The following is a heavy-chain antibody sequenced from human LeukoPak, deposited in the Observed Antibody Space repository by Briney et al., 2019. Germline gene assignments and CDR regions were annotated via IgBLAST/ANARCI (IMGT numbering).Heavy chain of an antibody. Sequence: QTGGSLRLSCAASGFTFSSYAMSWVRQAPGKGLEWVAVISHDGSNTDYTDSVKGRFTISRDNSKNTLYLQMNSLRAEDTAVYYCAKEMKPWMHFDYWGQGTLVTVSS. V-gene: IGHV3-30*18. CDR2: ISHDGSNT. D-gene: IGHD5-12*01. J-gene: IGHJ4*02. CDR3: AKEMKPWMHFDY. CDR1: GFTFSSYA.